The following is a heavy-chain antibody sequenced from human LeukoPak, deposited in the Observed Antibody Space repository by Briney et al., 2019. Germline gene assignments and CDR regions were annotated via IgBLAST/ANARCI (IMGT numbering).Heavy chain of an antibody. CDR2: IYYSGST. Sequence: PSETLSLTCTVSGGSISSYYWSWIRQPPGKGLEWIGYIYYSGSTNYNPSLKSRVTISVDTSKNQFSLKLTSVTAADTAVYYCARAYGGNSDAFDIWGQGTMVTVSS. V-gene: IGHV4-59*12. D-gene: IGHD4-23*01. CDR1: GGSISSYY. J-gene: IGHJ3*02. CDR3: ARAYGGNSDAFDI.